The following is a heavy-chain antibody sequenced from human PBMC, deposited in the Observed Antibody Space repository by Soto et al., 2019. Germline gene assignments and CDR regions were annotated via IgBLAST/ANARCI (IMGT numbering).Heavy chain of an antibody. V-gene: IGHV3-7*03. CDR1: GFTFSSYW. D-gene: IGHD1-26*01. CDR3: ARVEWELRQYYYYYYGMDV. Sequence: GGSLRLCCAASGFTFSSYWMSWVRQAPGKGLEWVANIKQDGSEKYYVDSVKGRFTISRDNAKNSLYLQMNSLRAEDTAVYYCARVEWELRQYYYYYYGMDVWGQGTTVTVSS. CDR2: IKQDGSEK. J-gene: IGHJ6*02.